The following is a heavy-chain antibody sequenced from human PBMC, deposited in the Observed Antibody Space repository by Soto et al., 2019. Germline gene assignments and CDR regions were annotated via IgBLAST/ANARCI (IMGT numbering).Heavy chain of an antibody. J-gene: IGHJ3*02. Sequence: SVKVSCKASGGTFSSYAISWVRQAPGQGLEWMGGIIPIFGTANYAQKFQGRVTITADESTSTAYMELSSLRSEDTAVYYCARDSTPTIFGVVMWAFDIWGQGTMVTVSS. D-gene: IGHD3-3*01. CDR3: ARDSTPTIFGVVMWAFDI. CDR2: IIPIFGTA. V-gene: IGHV1-69*13. CDR1: GGTFSSYA.